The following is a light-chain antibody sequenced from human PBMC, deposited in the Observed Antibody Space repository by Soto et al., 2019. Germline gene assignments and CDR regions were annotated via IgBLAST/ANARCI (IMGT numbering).Light chain of an antibody. J-gene: IGKJ1*01. Sequence: DIQMTQSPSTLSASVGDRVTTTCRASQSVSTRLGWYQQKPGEAPKLLVYDASSLHTGVPPRFSGSGSGAEFTLTISSLQPDDCATYYCQQYQSYSETFGHGTKVEIK. CDR2: DAS. CDR1: QSVSTR. V-gene: IGKV1-5*01. CDR3: QQYQSYSET.